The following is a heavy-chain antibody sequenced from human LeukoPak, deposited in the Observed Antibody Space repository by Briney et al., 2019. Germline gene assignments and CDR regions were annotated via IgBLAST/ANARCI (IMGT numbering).Heavy chain of an antibody. D-gene: IGHD3-16*01. CDR3: AGGGGGGLWDY. Sequence: GESLKISCQGSGYIFTTYWIGWVRQMPGRGLEYMGAIYPGNSDATYSPSFQGQVTFSADKSTSTAYLQWSSLKASDTAIFYCAGGGGGGLWDYWGLGTLVTVSS. J-gene: IGHJ4*02. CDR1: GYIFTTYW. V-gene: IGHV5-51*01. CDR2: IYPGNSDA.